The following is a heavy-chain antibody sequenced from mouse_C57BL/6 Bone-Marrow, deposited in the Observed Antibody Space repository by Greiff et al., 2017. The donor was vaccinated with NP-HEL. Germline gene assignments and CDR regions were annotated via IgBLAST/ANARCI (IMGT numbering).Heavy chain of an antibody. J-gene: IGHJ2*01. V-gene: IGHV1-82*01. CDR2: IYPGDGDT. CDR3: ARSGVTPFDY. CDR1: GYAFSSSW. Sequence: VQLQQSGPELVKPGASVKISCKASGYAFSSSWMNWVKQRPGKGLEWIGRIYPGDGDTNYNGKFKGKATLTADKSSSTAYMQLSSLTSEDSAVYFCARSGVTPFDYWGQGTTLTVSS. D-gene: IGHD2-2*01.